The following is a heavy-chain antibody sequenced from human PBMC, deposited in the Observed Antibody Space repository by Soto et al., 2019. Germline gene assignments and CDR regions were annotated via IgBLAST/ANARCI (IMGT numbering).Heavy chain of an antibody. Sequence: QLHLVQSGAVVKKPGASVTVSCSASGYPVTAYYMHWVRQAPGRGLEWMGGINPATGAAKYTQTFQGRVTLARDTSKRTGFIELSGLTSEDTAGFFCARGGGVGVAGSAAFDMWGQGTLVTVSS. CDR1: GYPVTAYY. V-gene: IGHV1-2*02. J-gene: IGHJ3*02. D-gene: IGHD3-3*01. CDR2: INPATGAA. CDR3: ARGGGVGVAGSAAFDM.